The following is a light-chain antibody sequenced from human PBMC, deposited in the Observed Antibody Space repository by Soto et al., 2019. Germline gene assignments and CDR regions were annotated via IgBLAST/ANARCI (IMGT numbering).Light chain of an antibody. J-gene: IGLJ2*01. CDR3: GTWDSSLSAGV. Sequence: QSVLTQPPSVSAAPGQKVTISCSGSSSNIGNNDVSWYQQLPGTAPKLLIYYNNKRPSGIADRFSGSKSGTSATLGITGRQTGDEADYYCGTWDSSLSAGVFGGGTKLTVL. V-gene: IGLV1-51*01. CDR1: SSNIGNND. CDR2: YNN.